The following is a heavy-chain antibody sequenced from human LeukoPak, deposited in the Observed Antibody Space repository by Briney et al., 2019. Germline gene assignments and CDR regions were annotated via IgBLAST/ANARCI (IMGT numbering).Heavy chain of an antibody. CDR2: ISGSGGST. Sequence: GALRLSCAASGFTFSTYAMSWVRQAPGKGLEWVSLISGSGGSTYYADSVKGRFTISRGNGKNTLSLQMNSLRAEDTALYYCAKERLTTTTFDSWGRGTLVTVSS. J-gene: IGHJ4*02. D-gene: IGHD4-11*01. V-gene: IGHV3-23*01. CDR3: AKERLTTTTFDS. CDR1: GFTFSTYA.